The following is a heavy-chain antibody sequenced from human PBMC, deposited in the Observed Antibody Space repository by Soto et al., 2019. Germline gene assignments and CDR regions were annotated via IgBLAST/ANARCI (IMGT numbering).Heavy chain of an antibody. D-gene: IGHD3-10*01. J-gene: IGHJ4*02. CDR2: ISGSGGST. Sequence: SLRLSCAASGFTFSSYAMSWVRQAPGKGLEWVSAISGSGGSTYYADSVKGRFTISRDNSKNTLHLQMNSLRAEDTAVYYCAKGSVLLWFGETVSPYYFDYWGQGTLVTVS. CDR1: GFTFSSYA. V-gene: IGHV3-23*01. CDR3: AKGSVLLWFGETVSPYYFDY.